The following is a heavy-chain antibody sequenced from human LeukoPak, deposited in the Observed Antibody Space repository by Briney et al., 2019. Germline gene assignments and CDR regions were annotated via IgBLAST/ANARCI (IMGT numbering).Heavy chain of an antibody. CDR2: ISGSGGST. CDR3: AKDPYSGSYYDY. J-gene: IGHJ4*02. V-gene: IGHV3-23*01. D-gene: IGHD1-26*01. CDR1: GFTFSGYA. Sequence: GGSLRLSCAASGFTFSGYAMSWVRQAPGKGLEWVSAISGSGGSTYYADSVKGRFTISRDNSKNTLYLQMNSLRAEDTAVYYCAKDPYSGSYYDYWGQGTPVTVSS.